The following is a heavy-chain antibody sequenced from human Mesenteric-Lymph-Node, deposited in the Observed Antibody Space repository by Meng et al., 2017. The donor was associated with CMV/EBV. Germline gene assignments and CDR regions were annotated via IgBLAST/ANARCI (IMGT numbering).Heavy chain of an antibody. D-gene: IGHD2-2*01. Sequence: GGSLRLSCEASGFTFSSYEMNWVRQAPGKGLEWLAYISNGGTNKYYADPVKGRFTVSRDNAKNSLYLQINSLRAEDTAVYYCARDLVPPTIFNYYFGMDVWGQGTTVTVSS. CDR1: GFTFSSYE. CDR2: ISNGGTNK. J-gene: IGHJ6*02. CDR3: ARDLVPPTIFNYYFGMDV. V-gene: IGHV3-48*03.